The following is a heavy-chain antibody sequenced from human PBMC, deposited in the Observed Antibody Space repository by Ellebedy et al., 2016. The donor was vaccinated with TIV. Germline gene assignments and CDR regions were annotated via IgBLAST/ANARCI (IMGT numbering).Heavy chain of an antibody. CDR1: GFTFSDYY. CDR3: ASGVWYYFDY. CDR2: ISSSGSTI. J-gene: IGHJ4*02. V-gene: IGHV3-11*04. D-gene: IGHD2-21*01. Sequence: GESLKISXAASGFTFSDYYMSWIRQAPGKGLEWVSYISSSGSTIYYADSVKGRFTISRDNAKNSLYLQMNSLRAEDTAVYYCASGVWYYFDYWGQGTLVTVSS.